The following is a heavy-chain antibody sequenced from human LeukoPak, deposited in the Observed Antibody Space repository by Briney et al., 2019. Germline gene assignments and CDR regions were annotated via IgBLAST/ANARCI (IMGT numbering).Heavy chain of an antibody. D-gene: IGHD2-2*01. J-gene: IGHJ6*03. CDR3: ARGDIVVVPAAHPPYYYYYMDV. CDR1: GYTFTSYD. CDR2: MNPNSGNT. Sequence: ASVKVSCKASGYTFTSYDINWVRQATGQGLEWMGWMNPNSGNTGYAQKFQGRVTMTRNTSISTAYMELSSLRSEDTAVYYCARGDIVVVPAAHPPYYYYYMDVWAKGPRSPSP. V-gene: IGHV1-8*01.